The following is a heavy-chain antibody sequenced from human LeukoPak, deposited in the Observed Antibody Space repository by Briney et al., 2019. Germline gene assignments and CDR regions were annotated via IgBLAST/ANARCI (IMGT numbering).Heavy chain of an antibody. J-gene: IGHJ4*02. CDR1: GFTFHDYA. CDR2: ISWNGGTI. CDR3: AKGPTYSSSSLFDY. D-gene: IGHD6-6*01. V-gene: IGHV3-9*03. Sequence: GGSLRLSCAASGFTFHDYAMHWVRQAPGKGLEWVSGISWNGGTIDYADSVKGRFTISRDNAKNSLYLQMNSLRPEDMALYYCAKGPTYSSSSLFDYWGQGILVAVSS.